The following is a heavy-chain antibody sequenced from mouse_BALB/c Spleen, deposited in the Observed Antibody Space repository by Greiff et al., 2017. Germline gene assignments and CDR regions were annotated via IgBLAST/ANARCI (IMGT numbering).Heavy chain of an antibody. J-gene: IGHJ3*01. CDR1: GFTFSSYA. D-gene: IGHD1-1*01. V-gene: IGHV5-6-5*01. CDR3: ARGHGTTVVAPFAY. CDR2: ISSGGST. Sequence: EVMLVESGGGLVKPGGSLKLSCAASGFTFSSYAMSWVRQTPEKRLEWVASISSGGSTYYPDSVKGRFTISRDNARNILYLQMSSLRSEDTAMYYCARGHGTTVVAPFAYWGQGTLVTVSA.